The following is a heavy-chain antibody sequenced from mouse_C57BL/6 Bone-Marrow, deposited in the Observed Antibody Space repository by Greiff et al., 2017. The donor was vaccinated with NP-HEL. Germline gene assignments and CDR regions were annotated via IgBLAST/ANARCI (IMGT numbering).Heavy chain of an antibody. CDR2: IDPEDGET. J-gene: IGHJ1*03. Sequence: VQLKESGAELVKPGASVKLSCTASGFNIKDYYIHWVKQRTEQGLEWIGRIDPEDGETKYAPKFQGKATITADTSSNTAYLQLSSLTSEDTAVYYCARGTYHRYFDVWGTGTTVTVSS. D-gene: IGHD5-1*01. CDR1: GFNIKDYY. V-gene: IGHV14-2*01. CDR3: ARGTYHRYFDV.